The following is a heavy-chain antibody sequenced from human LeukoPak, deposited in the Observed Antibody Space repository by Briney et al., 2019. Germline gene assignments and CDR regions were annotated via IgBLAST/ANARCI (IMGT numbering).Heavy chain of an antibody. J-gene: IGHJ5*02. CDR2: IHYSGST. Sequence: SETLSLTCTVSGGSIRSYYWAWIRQPPGKGLEWIGYIHYSGSTNYNPSLKSRVTISLDTSKNQFSLKLSSVTAADTAVYYCARELDPWGQGTLVTVSS. CDR1: GGSIRSYY. CDR3: ARELDP. V-gene: IGHV4-59*01.